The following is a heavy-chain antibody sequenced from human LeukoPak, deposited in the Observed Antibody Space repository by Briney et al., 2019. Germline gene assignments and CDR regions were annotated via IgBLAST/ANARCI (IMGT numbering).Heavy chain of an antibody. D-gene: IGHD3-22*01. CDR1: GFTFDDYA. CDR3: AKGTYYYDSSGYSRYFDL. Sequence: GGSLRLSCAASGFTFDDYAMHWVRQAPGKGLEWVSLISGDGGSTYYADSVKGRFTISRDNSKNSLYLQMNSLRTEDTALYYCAKGTYYYDSSGYSRYFDLWGRGTLVTVSS. CDR2: ISGDGGST. V-gene: IGHV3-43*02. J-gene: IGHJ2*01.